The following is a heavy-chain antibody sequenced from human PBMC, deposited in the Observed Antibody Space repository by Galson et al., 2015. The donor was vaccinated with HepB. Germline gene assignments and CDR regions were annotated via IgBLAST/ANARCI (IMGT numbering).Heavy chain of an antibody. CDR1: GGSISSSNW. D-gene: IGHD6-13*01. CDR2: IYHSGST. CDR3: AKAAALGYGMDV. Sequence: ETLSLTCAVSGGSISSSNWWSWVRQPPGKGLEWIVEIYHSGSTNYNPSLKSRVTISVDKSKNQFSLKLSSVTAADTAVYYCAKAAALGYGMDVWGQGTTVTVSS. J-gene: IGHJ6*02. V-gene: IGHV4-4*02.